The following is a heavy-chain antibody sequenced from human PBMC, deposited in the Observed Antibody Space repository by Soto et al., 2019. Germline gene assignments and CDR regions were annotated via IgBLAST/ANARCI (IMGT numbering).Heavy chain of an antibody. D-gene: IGHD5-18*01. CDR3: ARVGYSYGSAY. CDR1: GGTFSSYA. V-gene: IGHV1-69*13. CDR2: IIPIFGTA. Sequence: ASVKVSCKASGGTFSSYAISWVRQAPGQGLEWMGGIIPIFGTANYAHKFQGRVTITADESTSTAYMELSSLRSDDTAVYYCARVGYSYGSAYWGQGTMVTVSS. J-gene: IGHJ4*02.